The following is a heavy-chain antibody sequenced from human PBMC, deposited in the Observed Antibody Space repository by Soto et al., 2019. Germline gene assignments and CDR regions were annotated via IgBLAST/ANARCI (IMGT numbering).Heavy chain of an antibody. CDR3: ARSVGGYCSGGSCYSYWFDP. J-gene: IGHJ5*02. CDR2: IIPILGIA. V-gene: IGHV1-69*02. D-gene: IGHD2-15*01. CDR1: GGTFNSYT. Sequence: VASVKVSCKASGGTFNSYTISWVRQAPGQGLEWMGRIIPILGIANYAQKFQGRVTITADKSTSTAYMELSSLRSEDTAVYYCARSVGGYCSGGSCYSYWFDPWGQGTLVTVSS.